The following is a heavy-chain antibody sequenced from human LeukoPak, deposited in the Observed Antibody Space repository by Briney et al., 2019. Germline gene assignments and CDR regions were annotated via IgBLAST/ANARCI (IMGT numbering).Heavy chain of an antibody. V-gene: IGHV1-2*06. Sequence: ASVKVSCKASGYTFTSYAMNWVRQAPGQGLEWMGRINPNSGGTNYAQKFQGRVIMTRDTSISTAYMELSRLRSDDTAVYYCARGVSTSTIYDSSGYYEYYFDYWGQGTLVTVSS. CDR3: ARGVSTSTIYDSSGYYEYYFDY. D-gene: IGHD3-22*01. CDR2: INPNSGGT. J-gene: IGHJ4*02. CDR1: GYTFTSYA.